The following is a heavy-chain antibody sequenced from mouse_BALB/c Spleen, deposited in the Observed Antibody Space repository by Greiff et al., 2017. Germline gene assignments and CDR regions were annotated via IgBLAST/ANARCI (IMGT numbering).Heavy chain of an antibody. V-gene: IGHV14-3*02. CDR3: ARRLPSYFDF. CDR1: GFNIKDTY. CDR2: IDPANGNT. D-gene: IGHD2-4*01. J-gene: IGHJ2*01. Sequence: VQLQQSGAELVKPGASVKLSCTASGFNIKDTYMHWVKQRPEQGLEWIGRIDPANGNTKYDPKFQGKATITAGTSSNAAYLQLSSLSSEDTAVYYGARRLPSYFDFWGEGTTLTVSS.